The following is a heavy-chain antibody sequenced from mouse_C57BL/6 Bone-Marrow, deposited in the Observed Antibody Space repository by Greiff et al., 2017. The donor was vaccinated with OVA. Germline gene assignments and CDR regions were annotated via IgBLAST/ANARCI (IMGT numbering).Heavy chain of an antibody. D-gene: IGHD2-4*01. CDR2: IRSKSNNYAT. CDR3: VSSYDYGDVYFDY. CDR1: GFSFNTYA. Sequence: GGGLVQPKGSLKLSCAASGFSFNTYAMNWVRQAPGKGLEWVARIRSKSNNYATYYADSVKDRFTISRDDSESMLYLQMNNLKTEDTAMYYCVSSYDYGDVYFDYWGQGTTLTVSS. V-gene: IGHV10-1*01. J-gene: IGHJ2*01.